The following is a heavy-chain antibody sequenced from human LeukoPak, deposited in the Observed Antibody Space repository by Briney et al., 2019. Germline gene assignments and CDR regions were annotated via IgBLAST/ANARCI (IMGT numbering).Heavy chain of an antibody. CDR1: GFTFSRFT. Sequence: GGSLRLSCAASGFTFSRFTMNWVRQAPGKGLEWVSSISSSSSYIYYADSVKGRFTISRDNAKNSLYLQMNSLRAEDTAVYYCARERQGGATPFDYWGQGSLVTVSS. D-gene: IGHD1-26*01. CDR3: ARERQGGATPFDY. J-gene: IGHJ4*02. V-gene: IGHV3-21*01. CDR2: ISSSSSYI.